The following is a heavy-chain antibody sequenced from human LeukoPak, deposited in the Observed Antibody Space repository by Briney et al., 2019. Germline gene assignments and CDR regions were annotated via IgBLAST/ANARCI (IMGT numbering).Heavy chain of an antibody. J-gene: IGHJ4*02. CDR2: IKQDGSEK. D-gene: IGHD3-9*01. CDR1: GFTFSSYW. Sequence: GGSLRLSCAASGFTFSSYWMSWVRQAPGKGLEWVANIKQDGSEKYYVDPVKGRFTISRDNAKTSLYLQMNSLRAEDTAVYYCARSRYFAYFDYWGQGTLVTVSS. V-gene: IGHV3-7*01. CDR3: ARSRYFAYFDY.